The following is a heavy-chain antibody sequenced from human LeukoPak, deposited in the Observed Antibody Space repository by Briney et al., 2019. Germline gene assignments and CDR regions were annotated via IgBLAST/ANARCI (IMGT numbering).Heavy chain of an antibody. CDR1: GGSISSYY. D-gene: IGHD3-10*01. CDR2: IYTSGST. Sequence: PSETLFLTCTVSGGSISSYYWSWIRQPAGKGLEWIGRIYTSGSTNYNPSPKSRVTMSVDTSKNQFSLKLGSVTAADTAVYYCARVTRYYYGYMDVWGKGTTVTISS. J-gene: IGHJ6*03. V-gene: IGHV4-4*07. CDR3: ARVTRYYYGYMDV.